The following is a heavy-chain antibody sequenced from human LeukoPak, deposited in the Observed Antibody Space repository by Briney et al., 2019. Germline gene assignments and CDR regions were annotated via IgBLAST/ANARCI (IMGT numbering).Heavy chain of an antibody. CDR1: GGSISSYY. Sequence: SETLSLTCTVSGGSISSYYWSWIRQPPGKGLEWIGYIYYSGSTNYNPSLKSRVTISVDTSKNQFSLKLSSVTAADTAVYYCARAPRRWLQFDYWGQGTLSPSPQ. CDR3: ARAPRRWLQFDY. CDR2: IYYSGST. V-gene: IGHV4-59*01. J-gene: IGHJ4*02. D-gene: IGHD5-24*01.